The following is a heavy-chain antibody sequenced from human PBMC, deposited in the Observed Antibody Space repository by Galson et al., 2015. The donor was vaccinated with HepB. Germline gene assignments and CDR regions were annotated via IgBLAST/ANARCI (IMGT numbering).Heavy chain of an antibody. J-gene: IGHJ4*02. V-gene: IGHV1-2*06. CDR1: GYTFTAYY. Sequence: SVKVSCKASGYTFTAYYIHWVRQAPGQGPEWMGRISPNSAGTNYAQKFQGRVTLTRDTFISTVYMEMSRLTSDDTAVYYCARVVYTYGPYYFDSWGQGSLVTVSS. D-gene: IGHD5-18*01. CDR3: ARVVYTYGPYYFDS. CDR2: ISPNSAGT.